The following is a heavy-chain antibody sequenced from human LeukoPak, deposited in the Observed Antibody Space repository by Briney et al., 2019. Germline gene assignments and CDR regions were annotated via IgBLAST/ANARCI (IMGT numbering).Heavy chain of an antibody. CDR3: ASAGGSSSESRADAFDI. D-gene: IGHD6-6*01. Sequence: ASVKVSCKASGYTFSSYYMHWVRQAPGQGLEWMGVINPSGGTTTYAQKFQGRVTITRDTSASTAYMELSSLRSEDTAVYYCASAGGSSSESRADAFDIWGQGTMVTVSS. CDR1: GYTFSSYY. V-gene: IGHV1-46*01. CDR2: INPSGGTT. J-gene: IGHJ3*02.